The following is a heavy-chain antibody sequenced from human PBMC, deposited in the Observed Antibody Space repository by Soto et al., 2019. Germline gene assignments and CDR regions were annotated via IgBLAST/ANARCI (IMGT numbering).Heavy chain of an antibody. CDR2: INSNTGGT. V-gene: IGHV1-2*02. J-gene: IGHJ4*02. Sequence: ASVKVSCKASGYMFTGNFVHWMRQAPAQGPEWMGWINSNTGGTNYGQKFQGRFTMTRDTSTNTVYMELSSLRSDDTAVYFCARDNYGPLDYWGQGTLVTVSS. D-gene: IGHD3-10*01. CDR3: ARDNYGPLDY. CDR1: GYMFTGNF.